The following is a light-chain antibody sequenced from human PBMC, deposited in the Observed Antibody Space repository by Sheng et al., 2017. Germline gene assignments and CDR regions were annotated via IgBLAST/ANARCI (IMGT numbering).Light chain of an antibody. CDR3: QQFNDYPRT. J-gene: IGKJ5*01. CDR1: QSISTW. CDR2: KAS. Sequence: DIQMTQSPSTLSASVGDRVTITCRASQSISTWLAWYQQKPGKAPKLLIYKASSLESGVPSRFSGSGSETYFTLTISSLQPEDFATYYCQQFNDYPRTFGQGTRLEIK. V-gene: IGKV1-5*03.